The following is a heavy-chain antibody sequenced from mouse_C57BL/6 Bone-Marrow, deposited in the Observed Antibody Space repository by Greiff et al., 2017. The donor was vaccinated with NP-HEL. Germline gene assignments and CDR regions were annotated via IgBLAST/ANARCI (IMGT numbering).Heavy chain of an antibody. V-gene: IGHV1-64*01. CDR2: IHPNSGST. CDR1: GYTFTSYW. J-gene: IGHJ3*01. Sequence: VQLQQSGAELVKPGASVKLSCKASGYTFTSYWMHWVKQRPGQGLEWIGMIHPNSGSTNYNEKFKSKATLTVDKSSSTAYMQLSSLTSGDSAVYYCAREGYYSNYGAWFAYWGQGTLVTVSA. D-gene: IGHD2-5*01. CDR3: AREGYYSNYGAWFAY.